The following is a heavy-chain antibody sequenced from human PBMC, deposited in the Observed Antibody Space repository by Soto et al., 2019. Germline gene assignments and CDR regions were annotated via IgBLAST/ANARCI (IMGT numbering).Heavy chain of an antibody. CDR2: ISAYNGNT. J-gene: IGHJ6*02. CDR3: ARVESMTMVTIYYYYYGMDV. D-gene: IGHD4-17*01. V-gene: IGHV1-18*01. CDR1: GYTFTSYG. Sequence: QVQLVQSGAEVKKPGASVKVSCKASGYTFTSYGISWVRQAPGQGLEWMGWISAYNGNTNYAQKLQGRVTMTTDTSTSTAYMELRSLRSDDTAVYYCARVESMTMVTIYYYYYGMDVWGQGTTVTVSS.